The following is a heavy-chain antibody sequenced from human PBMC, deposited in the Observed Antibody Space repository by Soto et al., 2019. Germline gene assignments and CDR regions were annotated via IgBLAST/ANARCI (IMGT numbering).Heavy chain of an antibody. D-gene: IGHD6-19*01. CDR3: VTSRVSTAVAGETEYYFDY. Sequence: ASVKVSCKASGYTFTGYYIHWVRQAPGQGLEWMGWVNPNSGGTNYAQKFQGWVTMTRDTSISTAYMELSRLRSDDTAVYYCVTSRVSTAVAGETEYYFDYWGQGTLVTVSS. J-gene: IGHJ4*02. V-gene: IGHV1-2*04. CDR1: GYTFTGYY. CDR2: VNPNSGGT.